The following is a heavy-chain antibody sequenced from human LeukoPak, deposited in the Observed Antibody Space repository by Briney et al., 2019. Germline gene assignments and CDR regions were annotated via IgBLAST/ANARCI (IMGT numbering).Heavy chain of an antibody. V-gene: IGHV4-30-4*01. CDR2: IYYNGST. CDR1: GGSISSGVSY. Sequence: SETLSLTCTVSGGSISSGVSYWSWIRQPPGKGLEWIGYIYYNGSTCYNPSLKSRVTISVDMSQNQFSLKLRSVTAADTAVYFCARDREVLRGVMGGMDVWGQGTTVTVSS. D-gene: IGHD3-10*01. J-gene: IGHJ6*02. CDR3: ARDREVLRGVMGGMDV.